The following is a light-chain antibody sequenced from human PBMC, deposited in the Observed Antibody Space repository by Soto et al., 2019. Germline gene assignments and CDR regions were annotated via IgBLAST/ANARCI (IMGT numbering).Light chain of an antibody. V-gene: IGLV7-46*01. CDR2: ETS. CDR3: VLSYRGAPLV. CDR1: TGAVTSGHY. Sequence: QAVVTQEPSLTVSPGGTVTLTCGSSTGAVTSGHYPYWFQQKPGQAPRTLIYETSNKHSWTPARFSGSLLGGKAALTLSGAQPEDEAEYYCVLSYRGAPLVFGGGTKVTVL. J-gene: IGLJ3*02.